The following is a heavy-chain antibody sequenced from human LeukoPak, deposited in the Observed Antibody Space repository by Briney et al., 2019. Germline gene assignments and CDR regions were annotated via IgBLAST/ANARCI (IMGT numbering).Heavy chain of an antibody. CDR2: ISAYNGNT. Sequence: ASVKVSCKASGYVFTSYGISWVRQAPGQGLEWMGWISAYNGNTNYAQKLQGRVTMTTDTSTSTAYMELRSLRSDDTAVYYCARDSREGYNWNDVAWFDPWGQGTLVTVSS. CDR1: GYVFTSYG. CDR3: ARDSREGYNWNDVAWFDP. J-gene: IGHJ5*02. V-gene: IGHV1-18*01. D-gene: IGHD1-20*01.